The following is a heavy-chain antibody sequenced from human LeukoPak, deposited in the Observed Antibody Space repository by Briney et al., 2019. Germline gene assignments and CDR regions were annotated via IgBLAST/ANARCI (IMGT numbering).Heavy chain of an antibody. CDR1: GGTFSSYA. J-gene: IGHJ6*02. Sequence: SVKVSCKASGGTFSSYAISWVRQAPGQGLEWMGGIIPIFGTANYAQKFQGRVTITADESTSTAYMELSSLRSEDTAMYYCARDPAVGEATQPGDYYYYGMDVWGQGTTVTVSS. CDR2: IIPIFGTA. V-gene: IGHV1-69*13. CDR3: ARDPAVGEATQPGDYYYYGMDV. D-gene: IGHD3-10*01.